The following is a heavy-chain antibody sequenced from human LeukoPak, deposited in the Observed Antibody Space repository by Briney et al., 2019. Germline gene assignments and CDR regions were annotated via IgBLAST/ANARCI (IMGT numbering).Heavy chain of an antibody. D-gene: IGHD5-24*01. CDR3: ARDWGERWLQVFDY. Sequence: GASVKVSCKASGYTCTSYYMHWVRQATGQGLEWMGIINPSGGSTSYTQKFQGRVTMTRDTSTSTVYMELSNLRSEDAAVYYCARDWGERWLQVFDYWGQGTLVTVSS. J-gene: IGHJ4*02. CDR2: INPSGGST. V-gene: IGHV1-46*01. CDR1: GYTCTSYY.